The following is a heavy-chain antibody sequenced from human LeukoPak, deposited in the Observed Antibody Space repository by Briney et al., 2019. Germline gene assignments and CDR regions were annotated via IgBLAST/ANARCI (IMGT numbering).Heavy chain of an antibody. V-gene: IGHV3-53*01. CDR1: GFTVSSNY. CDR2: IYSGGST. CDR3: AREKYDSSGYAFDY. D-gene: IGHD3-22*01. Sequence: GGSLRLSCAASGFTVSSNYMSWVRQAPGKGLEWVSVIYSGGSTYYADSVKGRFTISRDNSKNTLYLQMNSLRAEDTAVYYCAREKYDSSGYAFDYWGQGTLVTVSS. J-gene: IGHJ4*02.